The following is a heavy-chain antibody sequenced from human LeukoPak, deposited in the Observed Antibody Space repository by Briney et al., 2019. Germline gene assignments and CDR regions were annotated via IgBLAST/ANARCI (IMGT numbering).Heavy chain of an antibody. CDR1: GFTFSSYA. J-gene: IGHJ6*02. CDR2: ISGSGGST. Sequence: GGSLRLSCAASGFTFSSYAMSWVRQAPGKGLEWVSAISGSGGSTYYADSVKGRFTISRDNSKNTLYLQMNSLRAGDTAVYYCARVLAAEYGMDVWGQGTTVTVSS. V-gene: IGHV3-23*01. CDR3: ARVLAAEYGMDV. D-gene: IGHD6-13*01.